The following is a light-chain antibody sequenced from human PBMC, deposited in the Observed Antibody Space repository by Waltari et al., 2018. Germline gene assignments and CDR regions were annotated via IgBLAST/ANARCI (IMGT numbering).Light chain of an antibody. V-gene: IGKV3-15*01. J-gene: IGKJ1*01. Sequence: TVVTQSPGTLSVSPGERVTLSCRTSQSIGFSLAWYQQKPGQAPRLLMFHSSTRAPGIPARFSGSGSETEFTLTIGSLQSEDFAVYYCQQYNNWPPGTFGQGTKVEI. CDR3: QQYNNWPPGT. CDR2: HSS. CDR1: QSIGFS.